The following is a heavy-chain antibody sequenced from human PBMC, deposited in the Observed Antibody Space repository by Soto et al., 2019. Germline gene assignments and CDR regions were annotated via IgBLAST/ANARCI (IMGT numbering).Heavy chain of an antibody. D-gene: IGHD3-16*01. CDR2: ISWNSGNI. V-gene: IGHV3-9*01. J-gene: IGHJ5*02. CDR3: VKDAGAEGAMNWFDP. CDR1: GFTFHEYA. Sequence: EVQLVESGGGLVQPGRSLRLSCAASGFTFHEYAMHWVRQGPGKGLEWVSSISWNSGNIYYAGSVRGRFTSSRDNAKSSMYLQTNSPRAEDTALYYCVKDAGAEGAMNWFDPWGQGTLVTVSS.